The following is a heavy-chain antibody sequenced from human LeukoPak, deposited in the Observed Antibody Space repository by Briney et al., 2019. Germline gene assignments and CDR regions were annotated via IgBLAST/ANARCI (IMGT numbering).Heavy chain of an antibody. V-gene: IGHV3-53*01. CDR2: IYSGGST. Sequence: PGGSLRLSCAGSGFTVSSNYMTWVRQAPGKGLEWVSVIYSGGSTYYADSVKGRFTISRDSATNTLYLQVNSLRPGDTGVYYCAWRGPETVATIDYWGQGTPVTVSS. CDR1: GFTVSSNY. CDR3: AWRGPETVATIDY. J-gene: IGHJ4*02. D-gene: IGHD5-12*01.